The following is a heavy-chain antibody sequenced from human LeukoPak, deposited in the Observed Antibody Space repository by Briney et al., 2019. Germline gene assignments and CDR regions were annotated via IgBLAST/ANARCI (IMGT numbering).Heavy chain of an antibody. CDR3: ARVQGTIGIAVAGPLDY. V-gene: IGHV4-34*01. J-gene: IGHJ4*02. CDR1: GGSFSGYY. CDR2: INHSGST. Sequence: QASETLSLTCAVYGGSFSGYYWSWIRQPPGKGLEWIGEINHSGSTNYNPSLKSRVTISVDTSKNQFSLKLSSVTAADTAVYYCARVQGTIGIAVAGPLDYWGQGTLVTVSS. D-gene: IGHD6-19*01.